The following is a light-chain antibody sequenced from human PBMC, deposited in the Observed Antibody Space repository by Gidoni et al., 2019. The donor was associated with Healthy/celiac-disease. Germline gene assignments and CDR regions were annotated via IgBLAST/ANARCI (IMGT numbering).Light chain of an antibody. V-gene: IGKV3-11*01. J-gene: IGKJ4*01. CDR1: QSVSSY. CDR3: QKRSNWPP. CDR2: DAS. Sequence: EIVLTQSPATLSLSPGERATLSCRASQSVSSYLAWYQQKPGQAPRLLIYDASNRATGIPARFSGSGCGTDFTLTISSLGPEDCAVYYCQKRSNWPPFGGGTKVEIK.